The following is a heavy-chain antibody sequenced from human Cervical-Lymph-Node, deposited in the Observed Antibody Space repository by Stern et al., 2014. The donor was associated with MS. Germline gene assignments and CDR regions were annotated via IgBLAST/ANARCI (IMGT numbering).Heavy chain of an antibody. Sequence: QVQLVQSGAEVKKPGSSVKVSCKASGGTFSSYTISWVRQAPGQGLEWMGRIIPILGIANYAQKFQGRVTITADKSTSTAYMELSSLRSEDTAVYYCASSAYSSGWSFDYWGQGTLVTVSS. V-gene: IGHV1-69*02. CDR3: ASSAYSSGWSFDY. CDR2: IIPILGIA. D-gene: IGHD6-19*01. J-gene: IGHJ4*02. CDR1: GGTFSSYT.